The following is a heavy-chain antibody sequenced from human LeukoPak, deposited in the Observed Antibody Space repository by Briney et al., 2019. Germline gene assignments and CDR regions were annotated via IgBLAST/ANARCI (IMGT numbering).Heavy chain of an antibody. D-gene: IGHD6-13*01. Sequence: GESLKISCAASGFTFSSYGMHWVRQAPGKGLEWVAVISYDGSNKYYADSVKGRFTISRDNSKNTLYLQMNSLRAEDTAVYYCAAADAFDYWGQGTLVTVSS. CDR3: AAADAFDY. J-gene: IGHJ4*02. CDR1: GFTFSSYG. V-gene: IGHV3-30*03. CDR2: ISYDGSNK.